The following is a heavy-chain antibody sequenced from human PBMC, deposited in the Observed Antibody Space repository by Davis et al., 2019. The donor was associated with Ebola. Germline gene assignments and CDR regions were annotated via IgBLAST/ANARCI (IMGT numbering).Heavy chain of an antibody. V-gene: IGHV4-59*01. Sequence: MPSETLSLTCTVSGGSISSYYWSWIRQPPGKRLEWIGYIYYSGSTNYNPSLKSRVTISVDTSKNQFSLKLSSVTAADTAVYYCVRGRSSPRYYYYYMDVWGKGTTVTVSS. J-gene: IGHJ6*03. CDR1: GGSISSYY. CDR3: VRGRSSPRYYYYYMDV. D-gene: IGHD2-2*01. CDR2: IYYSGST.